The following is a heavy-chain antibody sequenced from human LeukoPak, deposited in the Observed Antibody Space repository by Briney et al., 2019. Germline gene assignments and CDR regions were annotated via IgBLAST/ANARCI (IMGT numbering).Heavy chain of an antibody. CDR2: IYYSGST. J-gene: IGHJ5*02. CDR1: GCSISSYY. CDR3: ARGYYGSGLNWFDP. V-gene: IGHV4-59*01. D-gene: IGHD3-10*01. Sequence: PSETLSLTCTVYGCSISSYYWSWIRQPPGKGLEWIGYIYYSGSTNYNPSLKSRVTISVDTSKNQFALKLSSVTAADTAVYYCARGYYGSGLNWFDPWGQGTLVTVSS.